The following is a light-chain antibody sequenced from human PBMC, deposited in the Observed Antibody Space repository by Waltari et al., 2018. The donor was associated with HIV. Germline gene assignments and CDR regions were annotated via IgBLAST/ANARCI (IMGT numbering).Light chain of an antibody. Sequence: QAVLTQTPSASASPGQKITISCSGSDSNIGSHYVYWYHQFPGMAPKLLLYKNKKRSSGVPDRFFGSTSCTSASLTIRGLRSEDEGTYFCGAWDDNLRGVFGGGTRVTVL. V-gene: IGLV1-47*01. J-gene: IGLJ2*01. CDR3: GAWDDNLRGV. CDR1: DSNIGSHY. CDR2: KNK.